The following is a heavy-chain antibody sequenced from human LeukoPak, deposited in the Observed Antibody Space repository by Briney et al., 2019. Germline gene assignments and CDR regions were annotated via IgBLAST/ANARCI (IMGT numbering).Heavy chain of an antibody. CDR2: ISAYNGDT. V-gene: IGHV1-18*01. CDR3: ARLNGGKGY. Sequence: ASVKVSCNASGYTFTSYGINWVRQAPGQGLEWMGWISAYNGDTNYAQKLQGRVTITADKSTSTAYMELSSLRSEDTAVYYCARLNGGKGYWGQGTLVTVSS. J-gene: IGHJ4*02. CDR1: GYTFTSYG. D-gene: IGHD4-23*01.